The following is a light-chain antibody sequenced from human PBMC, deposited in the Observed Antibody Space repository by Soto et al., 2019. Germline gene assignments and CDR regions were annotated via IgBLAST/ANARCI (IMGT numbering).Light chain of an antibody. Sequence: QSAMTQPPSASGSPGQSVTISCTGPSSDVGAYKYVSWYQQYPGKAPKLMIYEVSKRPSGVPDRFSGSKSGNTASLTVSGRQAEDEADYYCTSYVGSDIWVFGGGTKLTVL. CDR2: EVS. V-gene: IGLV2-8*01. CDR1: SSDVGAYKY. J-gene: IGLJ3*02. CDR3: TSYVGSDIWV.